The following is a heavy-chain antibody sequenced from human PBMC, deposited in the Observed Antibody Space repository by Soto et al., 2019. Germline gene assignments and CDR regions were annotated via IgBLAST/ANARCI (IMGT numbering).Heavy chain of an antibody. J-gene: IGHJ5*02. CDR1: GFTFSSYG. D-gene: IGHD2-15*01. CDR2: IWYDGSNK. CDR3: ARDNVMVVAATRINWFDP. V-gene: IGHV3-33*01. Sequence: GGSLRLSCAASGFTFSSYGMHWVRQAPGKGLEWVAVIWYDGSNKYYADSVKGRFTISRDNSKNTLYLQMNSLRAEDTAVYYCARDNVMVVAATRINWFDPWGQGTLVTVSS.